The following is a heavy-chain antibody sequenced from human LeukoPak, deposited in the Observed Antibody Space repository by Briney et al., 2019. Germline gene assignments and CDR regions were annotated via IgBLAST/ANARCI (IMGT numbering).Heavy chain of an antibody. CDR2: MHPNSGDT. D-gene: IGHD3-3*01. V-gene: IGHV1-2*06. CDR1: GYILTDYY. Sequence: ASVKVSCKASGYILTDYYIHGVGQAAGQGLESMVLMHPNSGDTKYAEKFEGKVTMTRDTSISTAYMELSRLTSDDTAVYYCASGNTYEGTGFDYWGQGTLVTVSS. CDR3: ASGNTYEGTGFDY. J-gene: IGHJ4*02.